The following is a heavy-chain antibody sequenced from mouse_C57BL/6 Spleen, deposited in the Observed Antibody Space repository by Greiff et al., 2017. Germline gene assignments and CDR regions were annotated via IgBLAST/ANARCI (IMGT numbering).Heavy chain of an antibody. J-gene: IGHJ2*01. V-gene: IGHV1-26*01. Sequence: VQLQQSGPELVKPGASVKISCKASGYTFTDYYMNWVKQSHGKSLEWIGDINPNNGGTSYNQKFKGKATLTVDKSSSTAYMELRSLTSEDSAVYYCARGNPLYYFDYWGQGTTLTVSS. CDR3: ARGNPLYYFDY. CDR2: INPNNGGT. CDR1: GYTFTDYY.